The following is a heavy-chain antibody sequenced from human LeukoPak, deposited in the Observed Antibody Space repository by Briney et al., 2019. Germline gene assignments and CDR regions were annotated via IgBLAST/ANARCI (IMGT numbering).Heavy chain of an antibody. J-gene: IGHJ4*02. Sequence: PGGSLRLSCAASGFTFSSYAMSWVRQAPGKGLEWVSVISGSGGSTHYTDPVKGRFTISRDNSKNTLYLQMNSLRAEDTAVYYCTSLSDAIESFGTRNCWGQGTLVTVSS. CDR3: TSLSDAIESFGTRNC. CDR2: ISGSGGST. CDR1: GFTFSSYA. V-gene: IGHV3-23*01. D-gene: IGHD2-8*01.